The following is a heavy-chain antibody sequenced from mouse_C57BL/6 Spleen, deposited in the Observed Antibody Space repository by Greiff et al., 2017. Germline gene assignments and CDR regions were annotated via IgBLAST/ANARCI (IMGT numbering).Heavy chain of an antibody. CDR3: ARWLLLYYAMDY. V-gene: IGHV1-42*01. CDR1: GYSFTGYY. CDR2: INPSTGGT. Sequence: EVKLQESGPELVKPGASVKISCKASGYSFTGYYMNWVKQSPEKSLEWIGEINPSTGGTTYNQKFKAKATLTVDKSSSTAYMQLKSLTSEDSAVYYCARWLLLYYAMDYWGQGTSVTVSS. J-gene: IGHJ4*01. D-gene: IGHD2-3*01.